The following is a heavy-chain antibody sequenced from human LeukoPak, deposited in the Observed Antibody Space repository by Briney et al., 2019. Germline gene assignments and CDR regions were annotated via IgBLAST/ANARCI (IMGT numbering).Heavy chain of an antibody. J-gene: IGHJ3*02. D-gene: IGHD4-11*01. Sequence: GGSLRLSCAASGFTVSTNYMSWVRQAPGKGLEWVSVIYSDGTTYYADSVKGRFTISRDNSKNTLYLQMNSLRAEDTAVYYCARDSPYSDYLIGGAFNIWGQGTMVTVSS. V-gene: IGHV3-53*01. CDR1: GFTVSTNY. CDR3: ARDSPYSDYLIGGAFNI. CDR2: IYSDGTT.